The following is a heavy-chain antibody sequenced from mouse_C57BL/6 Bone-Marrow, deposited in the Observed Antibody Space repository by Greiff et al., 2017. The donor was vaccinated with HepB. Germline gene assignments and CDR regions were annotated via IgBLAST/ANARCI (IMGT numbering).Heavy chain of an antibody. CDR1: GYTLTDYY. D-gene: IGHD3-3*01. Sequence: EVKLMESGPVLVKPGASVKMSCKASGYTLTDYYMNWVKQSHGKSLEWIGVINPYNGGTSYNQKFKGKATLTVDKSSSTAYMELNSLTSEDSAVYYCAPRGPFAYWGQGTLVTVSA. CDR3: APRGPFAY. CDR2: INPYNGGT. J-gene: IGHJ3*01. V-gene: IGHV1-19*01.